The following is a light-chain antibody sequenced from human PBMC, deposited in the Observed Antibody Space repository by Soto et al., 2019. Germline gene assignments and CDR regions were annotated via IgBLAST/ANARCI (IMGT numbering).Light chain of an antibody. J-gene: IGLJ1*01. V-gene: IGLV2-14*03. CDR2: DVS. CDR3: SSYTSSNTYV. Sequence: QSVLTQPASVSGSPGQSITISCTGTISEVSSYNFVSWYQQYPGKAPKLMIYDVSNRPSGVSNRFSGSKSGNTASLTISGLQAEDEADYYCSSYTSSNTYVFGAGTKVTVL. CDR1: ISEVSSYNF.